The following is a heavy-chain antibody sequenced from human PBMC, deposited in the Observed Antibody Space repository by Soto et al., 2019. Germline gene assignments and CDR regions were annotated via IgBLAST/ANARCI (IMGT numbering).Heavy chain of an antibody. CDR2: ISGSGGST. J-gene: IGHJ4*02. V-gene: IGHV3-23*01. CDR3: ANGISFEDYSSMTDIVLNTPFDY. D-gene: IGHD2-8*01. CDR1: GFTFSSYA. Sequence: GGSLRLSCAASGFTFSSYAMSWVRQAPGKGLEWVSAISGSGGSTYYADSVKGRFTISRDNSKNTLYLQMNSLRAEDTAVYYCANGISFEDYSSMTDIVLNTPFDYWGQGTLVTVSS.